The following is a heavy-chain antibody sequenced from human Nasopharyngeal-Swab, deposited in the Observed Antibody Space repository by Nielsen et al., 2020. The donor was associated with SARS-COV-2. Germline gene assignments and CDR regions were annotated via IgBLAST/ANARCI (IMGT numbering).Heavy chain of an antibody. CDR1: GFTFRIYG. J-gene: IGHJ6*03. Sequence: GGSLRLSCATSGFTFRIYGMHWVRQAPGKGLEWVAVTSFDGSNKSYADPVKGRFTISKDYAQNTLYLHMNSLRAEDTAVYYCAKGLRVGSAYYFYYYMDVWGKGTTVTVSS. CDR3: AKGLRVGSAYYFYYYMDV. V-gene: IGHV3-30*05. D-gene: IGHD1-26*01. CDR2: TSFDGSNK.